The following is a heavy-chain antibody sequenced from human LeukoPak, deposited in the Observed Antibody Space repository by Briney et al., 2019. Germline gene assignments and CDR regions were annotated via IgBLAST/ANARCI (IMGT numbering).Heavy chain of an antibody. Sequence: ASVKVSCKASGYTFTSYYMHWVRQAPRQGLEWMGIVNPSGGSTSYAQKFQGRVTMTRDTSTSTVYMELSSLRSEDTAVYYCARDQDYDSSGHYYFDYWGQGTLVTVSS. J-gene: IGHJ4*02. CDR1: GYTFTSYY. D-gene: IGHD3-22*01. CDR3: ARDQDYDSSGHYYFDY. V-gene: IGHV1-46*01. CDR2: VNPSGGST.